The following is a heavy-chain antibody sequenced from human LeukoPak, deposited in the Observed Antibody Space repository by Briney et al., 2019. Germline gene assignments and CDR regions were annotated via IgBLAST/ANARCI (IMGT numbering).Heavy chain of an antibody. J-gene: IGHJ4*02. CDR1: GFTLGVYA. D-gene: IGHD3-3*01. V-gene: IGHV3-49*03. CDR3: TRDPGVTICGVVPPPDY. CDR2: IRSKAYGGTT. Sequence: PGGSLSLSCTASGFTLGVYAMSGLRHAPGKGGEWVGFIRSKAYGGTTEYPASVKGRFTISRDDSISIAYLQMNSLKTEDTAVYYCTRDPGVTICGVVPPPDYWGQGTLVTVSS.